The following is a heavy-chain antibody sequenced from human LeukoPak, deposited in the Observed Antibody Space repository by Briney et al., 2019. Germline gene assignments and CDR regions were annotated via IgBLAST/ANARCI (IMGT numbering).Heavy chain of an antibody. CDR3: ARDLPTYYDFWSGYYSAMVSGAFDY. J-gene: IGHJ4*02. CDR1: GGTFSSYA. Sequence: ASVKVSCKASGGTFSSYAISWVRQAPGQGLEWMGGIIPIFGTANYAQKFQGRVTITADESTSTAYMELSSLRSEDTAVYYCARDLPTYYDFWSGYYSAMVSGAFDYWGQGTLVTVSS. CDR2: IIPIFGTA. D-gene: IGHD3-3*01. V-gene: IGHV1-69*13.